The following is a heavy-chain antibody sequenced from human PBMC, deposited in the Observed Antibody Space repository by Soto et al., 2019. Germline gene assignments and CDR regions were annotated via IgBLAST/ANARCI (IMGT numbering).Heavy chain of an antibody. CDR3: ARIWFGELWFDP. V-gene: IGHV1-46*01. J-gene: IGHJ5*02. D-gene: IGHD3-10*01. CDR1: GYTFTSYY. CDR2: INPSGGST. Sequence: ASVKVSCKASGYTFTSYYMHWVRQAPGQGLEWMGIINPSGGSTSYAQKFQGRVTMTRDTSTSTAYMELRSLRSDDTAVYYCARIWFGELWFDPWGQGTLVTVSS.